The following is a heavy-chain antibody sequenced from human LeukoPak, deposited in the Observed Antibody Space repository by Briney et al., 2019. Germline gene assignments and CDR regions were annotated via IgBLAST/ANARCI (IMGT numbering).Heavy chain of an antibody. V-gene: IGHV3-30-3*01. Sequence: PGRSLRLSCAASGFTFSSYAMHWVRQAPGKGLEWVAVISYDGSNKYYADSVKGRFTISRDNSKNTLYLQMNSLRAEDTAVYYCAKVVGATNFDYWGQGTLVTVSS. CDR1: GFTFSSYA. J-gene: IGHJ4*02. CDR3: AKVVGATNFDY. D-gene: IGHD1-26*01. CDR2: ISYDGSNK.